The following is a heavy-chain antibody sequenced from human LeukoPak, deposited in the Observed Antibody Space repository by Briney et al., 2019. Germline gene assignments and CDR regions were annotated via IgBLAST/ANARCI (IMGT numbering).Heavy chain of an antibody. CDR1: GGSISSYY. J-gene: IGHJ4*02. CDR2: IYYSGST. CDR3: VSELRFLEWSGDY. V-gene: IGHV4-59*12. D-gene: IGHD3-3*01. Sequence: SETLSLTCTVSGGSISSYYWSWIRQPPGKGLEWIGYIYYSGSTYYNPSLKSRVTISVDTSKNQFSLKLSSVTAADTAVYYCVSELRFLEWSGDYWGQGTLVTVSS.